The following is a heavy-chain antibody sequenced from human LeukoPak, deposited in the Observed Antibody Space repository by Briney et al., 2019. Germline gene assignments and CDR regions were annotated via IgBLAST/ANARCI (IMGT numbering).Heavy chain of an antibody. J-gene: IGHJ5*02. D-gene: IGHD1-26*01. CDR2: IYYSGST. CDR3: ARYFSGGQFKWFDP. Sequence: SETLSLTCTVSGGSISSYYWSWIRQPPGKGLEWIGYIYYSGSTNYNPSLKSRVTISVDTSKNQFSLKLSSMTAADTAVYYCARYFSGGQFKWFDPWGQGTLVTVSS. CDR1: GGSISSYY. V-gene: IGHV4-59*12.